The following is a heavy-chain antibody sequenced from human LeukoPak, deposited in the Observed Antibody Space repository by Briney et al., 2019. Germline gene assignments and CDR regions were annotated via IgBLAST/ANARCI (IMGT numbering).Heavy chain of an antibody. CDR1: GFTFSRHG. J-gene: IGHJ4*02. CDR2: ISYDGSNK. D-gene: IGHD3-22*01. V-gene: IGHV3-30*18. CDR3: AKSAYYDSSGYREFDY. Sequence: GGSLRLSCAASGFTFSRHGMQWVRQAPGKGLEWVAVISYDGSNKYYADSVKGRFTISRDNSKNTPYLQMNSLRAEDTAVYYCAKSAYYDSSGYREFDYWGQGTLVTVSS.